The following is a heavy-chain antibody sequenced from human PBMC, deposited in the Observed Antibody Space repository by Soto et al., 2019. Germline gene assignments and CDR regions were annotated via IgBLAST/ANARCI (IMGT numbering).Heavy chain of an antibody. V-gene: IGHV1-8*01. CDR2: MNPNSGNT. J-gene: IGHJ5*02. CDR3: ARGRGYSSSSWFDP. Sequence: QVQLVQSGAEVKKPGASVKVSCKASGYTFTSYDINWVRQATGQGLEWMGWMNPNSGNTGYAQKLQGRVTMTTDTSTSTAYMELRSLRSDDTAVYYCARGRGYSSSSWFDPWGQGTLVTVSS. CDR1: GYTFTSYD. D-gene: IGHD6-6*01.